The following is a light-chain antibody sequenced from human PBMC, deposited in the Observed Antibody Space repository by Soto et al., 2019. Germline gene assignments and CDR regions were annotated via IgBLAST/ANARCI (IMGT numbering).Light chain of an antibody. CDR1: SSDVGGHNY. V-gene: IGLV2-14*01. CDR2: EVS. Sequence: QSVLPQPASVSWSPGHSIAIACTGTSSDVGGHNYVSWYQQHPGKVPKLIVYEVSFRPSGVSHRFSGSKSGSTASLTISGLRAEDEADYYCSSYSSSSKFYVFGIGTKVTVL. J-gene: IGLJ1*01. CDR3: SSYSSSSKFYV.